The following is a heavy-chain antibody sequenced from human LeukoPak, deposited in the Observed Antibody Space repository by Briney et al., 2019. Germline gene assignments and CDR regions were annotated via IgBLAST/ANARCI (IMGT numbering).Heavy chain of an antibody. Sequence: GGSLRLSCAASGFTFSSYEMNWVRQAPGKGLEWVSYISSSGSTIYYADSVKGRFTISRDNAKNSLYLQMNSLRAEDTAVYYCARTSSGWYPDAFDIWGQGTMVTVSS. CDR3: ARTSSGWYPDAFDI. D-gene: IGHD6-19*01. V-gene: IGHV3-48*03. CDR1: GFTFSSYE. CDR2: ISSSGSTI. J-gene: IGHJ3*02.